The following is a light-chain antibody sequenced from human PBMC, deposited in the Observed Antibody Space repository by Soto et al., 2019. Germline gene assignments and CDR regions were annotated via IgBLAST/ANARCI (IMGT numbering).Light chain of an antibody. J-gene: IGKJ1*01. CDR2: GSS. CDR3: QQSYSTPRT. Sequence: DIQMTQSPSTLSASVGDIVTINFRASQAIINDLAWYQQKPGRAPKRLIYGSSSLQSGVPSRFSGSGSGTDFTLTISSLQPEDFATYYCQQSYSTPRTFGQGTKVDIK. V-gene: IGKV1-39*01. CDR1: QAIIND.